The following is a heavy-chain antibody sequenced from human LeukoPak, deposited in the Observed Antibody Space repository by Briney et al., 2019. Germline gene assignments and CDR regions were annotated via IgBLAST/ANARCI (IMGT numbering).Heavy chain of an antibody. CDR3: AGYNYYDSSGYYPFDY. D-gene: IGHD3-22*01. V-gene: IGHV4-59*01. CDR2: TYYSGST. J-gene: IGHJ4*02. Sequence: PSETLSLTCTVSGGSISSYYWNWIRQPPGKGLEWIGYTYYSGSTNYNPSLKSRVTISVDTSKNQFSLKLSSVTAADTAVYYCAGYNYYDSSGYYPFDYWGQGTLVTVSS. CDR1: GGSISSYY.